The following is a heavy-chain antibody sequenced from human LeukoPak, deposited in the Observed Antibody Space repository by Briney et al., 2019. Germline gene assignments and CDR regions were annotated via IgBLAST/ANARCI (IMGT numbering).Heavy chain of an antibody. CDR1: GFTFSSYA. CDR2: ISGSGGST. Sequence: PGGSLRLSCAASGFTFSSYAMSWVRQAPGKGLEWVSAISGSGGSTYYADSVKGRFTISRDNSKNTLYLQMNSLRAEDTALYYCARDTVPLAGSYFDYWGQGTLVTVSS. V-gene: IGHV3-23*01. CDR3: ARDTVPLAGSYFDY. J-gene: IGHJ4*02. D-gene: IGHD6-19*01.